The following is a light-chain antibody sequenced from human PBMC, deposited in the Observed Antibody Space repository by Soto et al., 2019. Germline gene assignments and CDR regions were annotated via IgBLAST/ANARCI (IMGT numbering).Light chain of an antibody. CDR1: QSVGSN. CDR2: DAS. CDR3: QQYNNWPMYT. Sequence: ELVLPKSPATRPLPPGKTATLPCRASQSVGSNLAWYHQKPGQAPRLLIYDASTRATGIPARFSGSGSGTEFTLTISSLQSEDFAVYYCQQYNNWPMYTFGQGTKLEIK. J-gene: IGKJ2*01. V-gene: IGKV3-15*01.